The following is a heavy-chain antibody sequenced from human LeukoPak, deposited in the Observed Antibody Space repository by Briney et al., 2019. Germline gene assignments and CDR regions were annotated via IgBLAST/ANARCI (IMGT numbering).Heavy chain of an antibody. J-gene: IGHJ6*02. CDR1: GGSISSYY. CDR3: ARAVYYTYYYYGMDV. V-gene: IGHV4-59*01. Sequence: PSETLSLACTVSGGSISSYYWSWIRQPPGKGLEWIGYTYYSGSTNHNPSLKSRVTISVDTSKNQFSLKLSSVTAADTAVYYCARAVYYTYYYYGMDVWGQGTTVTVSS. D-gene: IGHD3-10*01. CDR2: TYYSGST.